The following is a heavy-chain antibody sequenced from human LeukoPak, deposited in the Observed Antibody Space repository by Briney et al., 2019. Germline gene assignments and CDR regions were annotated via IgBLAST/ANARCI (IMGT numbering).Heavy chain of an antibody. J-gene: IGHJ4*02. CDR1: GFTFSSYW. CDR2: IKQDGSEK. V-gene: IGHV3-7*01. Sequence: PGGSLRLSCAASGFTFSSYWMSWVRQAPGKGLEWVANIKQDGSEKYYVDSVKGRFTISRDNAKNSLYLQMNSLRAEDTAVYYCARDEAPVDDFWSGYYTDDFERPAHADYWGQGTLVTVSS. CDR3: ARDEAPVDDFWSGYYTDDFERPAHADY. D-gene: IGHD3-3*01.